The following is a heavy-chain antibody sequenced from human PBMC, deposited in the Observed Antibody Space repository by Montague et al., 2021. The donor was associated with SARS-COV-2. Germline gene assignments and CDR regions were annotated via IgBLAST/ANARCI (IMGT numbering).Heavy chain of an antibody. Sequence: TLSLTCTVSGGYISSGSYYWSWIRQPAGRGMEWIGRIYASGSTKYNPSLKGRFTISRDNSKNTLYLQMDSLRPEDTAVYYCAREGYRSGSFYIDYWGQGTLVTVSS. V-gene: IGHV4-61*02. D-gene: IGHD1-26*01. CDR2: IYASGST. J-gene: IGHJ4*01. CDR3: AREGYRSGSFYIDY. CDR1: GGYISSGSYY.